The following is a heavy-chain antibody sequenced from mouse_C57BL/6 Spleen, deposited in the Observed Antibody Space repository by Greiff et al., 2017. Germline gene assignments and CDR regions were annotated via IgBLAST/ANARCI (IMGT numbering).Heavy chain of an antibody. D-gene: IGHD2-4*01. V-gene: IGHV1-52*01. CDR3: ARVTGEGLRRGAWFAY. J-gene: IGHJ3*01. CDR2: IDPSDSET. CDR1: GYTFTSYW. Sequence: QVQLQQPGAELVRPGSSVKLSCKASGYTFTSYWMHWVKQRPIQGLEWIGNIDPSDSETHYNQKFKDKATLTVDKSSSTAYMQLSSLTSEDSAVYYCARVTGEGLRRGAWFAYWGQGTLVTVSA.